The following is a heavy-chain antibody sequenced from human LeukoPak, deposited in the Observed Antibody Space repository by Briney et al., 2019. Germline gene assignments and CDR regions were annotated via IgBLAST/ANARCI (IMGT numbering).Heavy chain of an antibody. CDR3: TRESGAFSPFGF. CDR2: VHLSGDS. V-gene: IGHV4-4*02. J-gene: IGHJ4*02. CDR1: GGSILTTNG. Sequence: SGTLSLTCAVSGGSILTTNGWSWVRQPPGKGLEWIGEVHLSGDSNYNPSLKSRVNMSIDKSKNQLSLELTSVTAADTAIYYCTRESGAFSPFGFWGQGTLVTVLS. D-gene: IGHD1-26*01.